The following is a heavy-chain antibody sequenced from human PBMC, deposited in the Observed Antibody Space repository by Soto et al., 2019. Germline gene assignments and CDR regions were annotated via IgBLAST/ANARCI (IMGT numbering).Heavy chain of an antibody. CDR3: ARGPRVTFNDYGDYVWGYYYYYYMDV. CDR2: ISGSGGTT. J-gene: IGHJ6*03. D-gene: IGHD4-17*01. V-gene: IGHV3-23*01. CDR1: GFTFSSYA. Sequence: PGGSLRLSCAASGFTFSSYAMSWVRQAPGKGLEWVSAISGSGGTTYYADSVKGRFTISRDNAKNSLYLQMNSLRAEDTAVYYCARGPRVTFNDYGDYVWGYYYYYYMDVWGKGTTVTVSS.